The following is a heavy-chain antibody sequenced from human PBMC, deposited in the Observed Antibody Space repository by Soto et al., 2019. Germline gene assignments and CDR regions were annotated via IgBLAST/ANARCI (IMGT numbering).Heavy chain of an antibody. D-gene: IGHD6-13*01. CDR1: GYTFTSYY. J-gene: IGHJ4*02. CDR2: INPSSGTT. Sequence: QVQLVQSGAEVKKPGASVKVSCKASGYTFTSYYMHWERQAPGQGPEWMGIINPSSGTTSPAQRFQGRVTMTRDTSTTTVYLEVSSLSSEDTAVYFCAREERSSSLDFWGQGTLVTVSS. CDR3: AREERSSSLDF. V-gene: IGHV1-46*01.